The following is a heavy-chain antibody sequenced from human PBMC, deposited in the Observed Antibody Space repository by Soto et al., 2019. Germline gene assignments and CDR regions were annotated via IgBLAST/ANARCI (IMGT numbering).Heavy chain of an antibody. CDR2: ISSSSSTI. J-gene: IGHJ6*02. CDR3: ARGDYDMDV. Sequence: EVQLVESGGGLVQPGGSLRLSCAASGFTFSSYSMNWVRQAPGKGLEWLSYISSSSSTIYYADSVKGRFTISRDNAKNSLSLQMNSLRAEDTAVYYCARGDYDMDVWGQGTTVTVSS. CDR1: GFTFSSYS. V-gene: IGHV3-48*01.